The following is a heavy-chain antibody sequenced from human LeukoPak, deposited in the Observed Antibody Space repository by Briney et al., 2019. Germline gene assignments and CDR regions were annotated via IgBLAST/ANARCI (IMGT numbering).Heavy chain of an antibody. CDR2: IYYSEST. J-gene: IGHJ5*02. D-gene: IGHD2-2*01. CDR3: ARDGTHYCSSTSCYISEGWFDP. Sequence: SETLSLTCTVSGRPISSYYWSSIRQPPGKGLEWIGYIYYSESTNYNPSLKSRVTISVDTSKNQFSLKLSSVTAADTAVYYCARDGTHYCSSTSCYISEGWFDPWGQGTLVTVSS. CDR1: GRPISSYY. V-gene: IGHV4-59*01.